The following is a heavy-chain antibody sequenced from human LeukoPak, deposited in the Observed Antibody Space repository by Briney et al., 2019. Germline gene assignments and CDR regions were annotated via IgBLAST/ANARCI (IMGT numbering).Heavy chain of an antibody. CDR1: GYSFTSYW. CDR3: ARLVAGSEDMWGIAFDI. D-gene: IGHD6-13*01. J-gene: IGHJ3*02. Sequence: PGESLKISCKGSGYSFTSYWIGWVRQMPGKGLEWMGIIYPGDSDTRYSPSFQGQVTISADKSISTAYLQWSSLKASDTAMYYCARLVAGSEDMWGIAFDIWGQGTMVTVSS. V-gene: IGHV5-51*01. CDR2: IYPGDSDT.